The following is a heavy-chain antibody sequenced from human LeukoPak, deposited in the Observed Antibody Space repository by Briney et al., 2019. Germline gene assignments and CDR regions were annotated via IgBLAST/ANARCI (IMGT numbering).Heavy chain of an antibody. D-gene: IGHD2-2*01. J-gene: IGHJ2*01. V-gene: IGHV4-39*07. CDR3: SKRDCSRTSCFYWYFDL. CDR1: GGSISSSGYY. CDR2: IYYSGST. Sequence: SETLSLTCTVSGGSISSSGYYWGWIRQPPGKGLEWIGSIYYSGSTNYSPSLKSRVTISVDTSQNQFSLKLSSATAADTAVYYCSKRDCSRTSCFYWYFDLWGRGTLLTVSS.